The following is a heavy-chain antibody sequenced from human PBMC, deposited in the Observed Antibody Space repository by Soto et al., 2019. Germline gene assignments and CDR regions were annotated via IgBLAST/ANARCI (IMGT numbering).Heavy chain of an antibody. V-gene: IGHV1-58*02. J-gene: IGHJ3*02. CDR1: GFTFTSSA. D-gene: IGHD5-18*01. CDR3: AADPGYAYAFDI. CDR2: IVVGSGNT. Sequence: SVKVSCKASGFTFTSSAMQWVRQARGQRLEWIGWIVVGSGNTNYAQKLQERVTITRDMSTSTAYMELSSLRSEDTAVYYCAADPGYAYAFDIWGQGTMVTVSS.